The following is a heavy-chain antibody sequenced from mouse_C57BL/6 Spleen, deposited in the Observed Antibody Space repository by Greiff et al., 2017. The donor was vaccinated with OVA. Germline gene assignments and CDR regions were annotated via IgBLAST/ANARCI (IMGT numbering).Heavy chain of an antibody. J-gene: IGHJ2*01. V-gene: IGHV1-69*01. D-gene: IGHD1-1*01. CDR2: IDPSDSYT. CDR1: GYTFTSYW. CDR3: ASLTTDRGY. Sequence: QVQLQQPGAELVMPGASVKLSCKASGYTFTSYWMHWVKQRPGQGLEWIGEIDPSDSYTNYNQKFKGKSTLTVAKSSITAYMQLSSLTSEDAAVYYCASLTTDRGYWGQGTTLTVSS.